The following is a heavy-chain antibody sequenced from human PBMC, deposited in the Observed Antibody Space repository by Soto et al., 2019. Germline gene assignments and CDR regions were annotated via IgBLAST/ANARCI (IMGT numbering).Heavy chain of an antibody. V-gene: IGHV4-4*02. CDR1: GGSIRSSNW. J-gene: IGHJ4*02. Sequence: QVQLQESGPGLVKPSGTLSFTCAVSGGSIRSSNWWSWVRQPPGKGLEWIGEIYYGGSTNYNPSLKSRVTISLDKSKNQFSLNLMSVTAADTAVYYCARDLSTVTDYWGQGTLVTVSS. CDR2: IYYGGST. D-gene: IGHD4-17*01. CDR3: ARDLSTVTDY.